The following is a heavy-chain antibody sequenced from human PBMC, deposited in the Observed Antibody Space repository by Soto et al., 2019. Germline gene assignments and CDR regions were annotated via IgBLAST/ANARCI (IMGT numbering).Heavy chain of an antibody. CDR2: IYYSGST. CDR3: ARGLVPAAILDP. V-gene: IGHV4-61*01. D-gene: IGHD2-2*01. Sequence: SETLSLTCTVSGGSVSSGSYYWSWIRQPPGKGLEWIGYIYYSGSTNYNPSLKSRVTISVDTSKNQFSLKLSSVTAADTAVYYCARGLVPAAILDPWGQGTLVTV. CDR1: GGSVSSGSYY. J-gene: IGHJ5*02.